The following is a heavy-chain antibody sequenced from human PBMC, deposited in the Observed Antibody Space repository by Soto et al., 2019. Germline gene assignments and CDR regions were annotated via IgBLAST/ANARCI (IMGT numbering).Heavy chain of an antibody. Sequence: GGSLRLSCAASGFTVSSNYMSWVRQAPGKGLEWVSVIYSGGSTYYADSVKGRFTISRDNSKNTLYLRMNSLRAEDTAVYYCARDILYYYDSSGYYYEGHYYYGMDVWGQGTTVTVSS. J-gene: IGHJ6*02. D-gene: IGHD3-22*01. CDR1: GFTVSSNY. CDR2: IYSGGST. CDR3: ARDILYYYDSSGYYYEGHYYYGMDV. V-gene: IGHV3-53*01.